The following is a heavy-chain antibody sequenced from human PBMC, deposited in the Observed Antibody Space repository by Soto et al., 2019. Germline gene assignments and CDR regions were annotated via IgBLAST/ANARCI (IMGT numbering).Heavy chain of an antibody. CDR2: FYYSGST. V-gene: IGHV4-31*03. D-gene: IGHD2-2*01. CDR1: GGSISSGGYY. Sequence: PSETLSLTCTVSGGSISSGGYYWSWIRQHPGKGLEWIGYFYYSGSTYYNPSLKSRVTISVDTSKNQFSLKLSSVTAADTAVYYCARLTEDIVVVPAAMIGFDPWGQGTLVTVSS. J-gene: IGHJ5*02. CDR3: ARLTEDIVVVPAAMIGFDP.